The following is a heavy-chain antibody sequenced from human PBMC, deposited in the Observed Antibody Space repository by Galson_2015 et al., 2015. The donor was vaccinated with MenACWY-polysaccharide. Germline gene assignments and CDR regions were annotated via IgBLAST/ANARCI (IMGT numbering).Heavy chain of an antibody. CDR1: GHTFTSDY. CDR2: INPSDGTT. D-gene: IGHD1-26*01. Sequence: SVKVSCKASGHTFTSDYMHWVRQAPGQGLEWMGIINPSDGTTTYSQNFQGGVTMTRDTSTNTVYTDLFSLRSEDTAVYYCARGYQLLLGPPFDYWGQGTLVTVSS. V-gene: IGHV1-46*01. CDR3: ARGYQLLLGPPFDY. J-gene: IGHJ4*02.